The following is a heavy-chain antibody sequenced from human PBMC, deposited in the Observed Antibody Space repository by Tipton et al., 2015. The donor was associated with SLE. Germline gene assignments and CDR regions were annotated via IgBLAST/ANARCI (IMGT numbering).Heavy chain of an antibody. CDR2: IYYSGST. Sequence: TLSLTCTVSGGSFSSGDYYWSWIRQHPWKGLEWIGYIYYSGSTYYNSSLKSRVTISVDTSKNQVSLKLSSVTAAYTAVYYCATGETVTPSFDYWGQGTLVTVSS. V-gene: IGHV4-31*03. D-gene: IGHD4-17*01. CDR3: ATGETVTPSFDY. J-gene: IGHJ4*02. CDR1: GGSFSSGDYY.